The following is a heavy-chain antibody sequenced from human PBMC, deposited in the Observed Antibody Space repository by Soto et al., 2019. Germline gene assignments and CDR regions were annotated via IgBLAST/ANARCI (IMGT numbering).Heavy chain of an antibody. D-gene: IGHD3-22*01. V-gene: IGHV3-30*03. CDR3: AHSPGTALSGSHY. CDR1: GFTLSSYG. Sequence: QAQLVESGGGVLQPGRSLRLSCAASGFTLSSYGMYWVRQAPGKGLEWVAVISYDGNTKYYGDFVKGRFTISRDNSKDTLYLQMNSLRAEDTAVYYRAHSPGTALSGSHYWGQGTLVTVSS. J-gene: IGHJ4*02. CDR2: ISYDGNTK.